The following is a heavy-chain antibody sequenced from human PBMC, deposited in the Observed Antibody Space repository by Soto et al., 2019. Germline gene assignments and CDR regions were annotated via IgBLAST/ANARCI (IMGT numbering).Heavy chain of an antibody. CDR1: GGTFSSYA. D-gene: IGHD3-22*01. CDR3: ARMGAKLLLSAFDI. CDR2: IIPIFGTA. V-gene: IGHV1-69*13. Sequence: GPPVKVSCKASGGTFSSYAISWVRQAPGQGLEWMGGIIPIFGTANYAQKFQGRVTITADESTSTAYMELSSLRSEDTAVYYCARMGAKLLLSAFDIWGQGTMVTVSS. J-gene: IGHJ3*02.